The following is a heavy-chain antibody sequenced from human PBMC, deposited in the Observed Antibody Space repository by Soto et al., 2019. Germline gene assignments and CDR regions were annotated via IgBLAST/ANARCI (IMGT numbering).Heavy chain of an antibody. Sequence: GGSLRLSCAASGFTFSSYSMNWVRQAPGKGLEWVSSISSSSSYIYYADSVKGRFTISRDNAKNSLYLQMNSLRAEDTAVYYCARDARAYYYDSSGYLAPYFDYWGQGTLVTVYS. D-gene: IGHD3-22*01. CDR3: ARDARAYYYDSSGYLAPYFDY. V-gene: IGHV3-21*01. CDR1: GFTFSSYS. J-gene: IGHJ4*02. CDR2: ISSSSSYI.